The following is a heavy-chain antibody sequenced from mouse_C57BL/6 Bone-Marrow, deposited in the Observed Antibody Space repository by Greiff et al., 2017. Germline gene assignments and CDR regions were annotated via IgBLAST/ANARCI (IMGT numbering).Heavy chain of an antibody. V-gene: IGHV1-19*01. CDR3: ARVYYDYEAWYSY. Sequence: EVQLQQSGPVLVKPGASVKMSCKASGYTFTDYYMNWVKQSPGKSLEWIGVINPYNGGTSYNQKFKGKATLTVDKSSSTAYMELNSLKSEDSAGYYCARVYYDYEAWYSYWGQGTLVTVSA. D-gene: IGHD2-4*01. CDR1: GYTFTDYY. J-gene: IGHJ3*01. CDR2: INPYNGGT.